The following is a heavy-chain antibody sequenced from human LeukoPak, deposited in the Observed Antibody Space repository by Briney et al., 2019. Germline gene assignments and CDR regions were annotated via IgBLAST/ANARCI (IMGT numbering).Heavy chain of an antibody. J-gene: IGHJ4*02. CDR3: ARGIAAAGTPLIF. CDR2: IYYSGST. V-gene: IGHV4-30-4*01. CDR1: GGSISSGDYY. Sequence: SQTLSLTCTVSGGSISSGDYYWSWIRQPPGKGLEWIGYIYYSGSTYYNPSLKSRVTISVDTSKNQFSLKLSSVTAADTAVYYCARGIAAAGTPLIFWGQGTLVTVSS. D-gene: IGHD6-13*01.